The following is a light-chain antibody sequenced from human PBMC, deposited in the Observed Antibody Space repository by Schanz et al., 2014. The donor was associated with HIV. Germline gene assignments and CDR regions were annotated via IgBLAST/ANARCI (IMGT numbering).Light chain of an antibody. J-gene: IGKJ3*01. CDR3: QQYGSSPFT. CDR1: QSLTTNY. Sequence: ETVLTQSPGSLSLSPGDRATLSCRASQSLTTNYLAWYQQKLGQAPRLLIYDASNRATGIPARFSGSGSGTEFTLTISRLEPEDFAVYYCQQYGSSPFTFGPGTKVDIK. V-gene: IGKV3-20*01. CDR2: DAS.